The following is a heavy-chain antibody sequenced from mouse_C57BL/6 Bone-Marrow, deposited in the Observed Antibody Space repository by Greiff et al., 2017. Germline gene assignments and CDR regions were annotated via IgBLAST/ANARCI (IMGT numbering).Heavy chain of an antibody. CDR2: INPNYGTT. CDR1: GYSFTDYY. J-gene: IGHJ3*01. CDR3: ASTYGGYYAWFAY. V-gene: IGHV1-39*01. Sequence: VQLKQSGPELVKPGASVKISCKASGYSFTDYYMNWVKQSNGKSLEWIGEINPNYGTTSYNQKFKGKATLTVDQSSSTAYMQLNSLTSEDSAVYYCASTYGGYYAWFAYWGQGTLVTVSA. D-gene: IGHD2-3*01.